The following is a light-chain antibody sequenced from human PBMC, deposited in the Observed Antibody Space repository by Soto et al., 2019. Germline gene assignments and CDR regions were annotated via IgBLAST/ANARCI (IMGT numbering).Light chain of an antibody. J-gene: IGKJ2*01. CDR2: ATS. CDR3: QQSYSAQYT. Sequence: DIQMTHSPSSLSASVGDIVSLTCRAGQNVGSFVNWYQQKPAKAPRLLIYATSNLQSGVPSRISGSGAGTEFTLTSSSVQPEDFATSFCQQSYSAQYTFGQGTKLEIK. V-gene: IGKV1-39*01. CDR1: QNVGSF.